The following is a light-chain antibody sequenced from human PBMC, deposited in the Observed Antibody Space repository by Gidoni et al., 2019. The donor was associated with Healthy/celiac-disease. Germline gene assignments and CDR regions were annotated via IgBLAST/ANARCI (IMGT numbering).Light chain of an antibody. CDR1: QSVSSY. J-gene: IGKJ5*01. Sequence: EIVLTQSPATLSLSPGERATLSCRASQSVSSYLAWYQQKPGQAPRLLIYDASNRATGIPARFSGSGSVTDFTLTISSLEPEDFAVYYCHQRSNWPPSITFGQGTRLEIK. CDR2: DAS. CDR3: HQRSNWPPSIT. V-gene: IGKV3-11*01.